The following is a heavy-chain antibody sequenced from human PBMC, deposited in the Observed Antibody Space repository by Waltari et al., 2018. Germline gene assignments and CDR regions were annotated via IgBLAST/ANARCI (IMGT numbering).Heavy chain of an antibody. CDR1: GFTFSSYA. CDR2: ISYDGSNK. Sequence: QVQLVESGGGVVQPGRSPRLSCAASGFTFSSYAMHWVRQAPGKGLEWVAVISYDGSNKYYADSVKGRFTISRDNSKNTLYLQMNSLRAEDTAVYYCARVEVGASDYCGQGTLVTVSS. V-gene: IGHV3-30-3*01. CDR3: ARVEVGASDY. J-gene: IGHJ4*02. D-gene: IGHD1-26*01.